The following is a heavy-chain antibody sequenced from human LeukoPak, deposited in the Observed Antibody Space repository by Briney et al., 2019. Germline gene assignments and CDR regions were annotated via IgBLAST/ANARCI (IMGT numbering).Heavy chain of an antibody. CDR2: IYPGDSET. CDR3: AIPRGMFYAGIDY. V-gene: IGHV5-51*01. CDR1: GYSFTTYW. J-gene: IGHJ4*02. D-gene: IGHD2/OR15-2a*01. Sequence: GESLKISCEGSGYSFTTYWIAWVRQMPGKGLEWMGIIYPGDSETRYSPSFQGQVTISADKYVSTAYLQWSSLKASDTAMYYCAIPRGMFYAGIDYWGQGTLVTVSS.